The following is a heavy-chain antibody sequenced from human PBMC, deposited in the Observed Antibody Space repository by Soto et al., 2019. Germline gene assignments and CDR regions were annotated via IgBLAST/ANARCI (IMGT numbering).Heavy chain of an antibody. D-gene: IGHD4-17*01. CDR2: INHSGST. CDR1: GGSFSGYY. CDR3: AIAMRDYGDYGGNYYYMDV. V-gene: IGHV4-34*01. J-gene: IGHJ6*03. Sequence: SETLSLTCAVYGGSFSGYYWSWIRQPPGKGLEWIGEINHSGSTNYNPSLKGRVTISVDTSKNQFSLKLSSVTAADTAVYYCAIAMRDYGDYGGNYYYMDVWGKGTTVTVSS.